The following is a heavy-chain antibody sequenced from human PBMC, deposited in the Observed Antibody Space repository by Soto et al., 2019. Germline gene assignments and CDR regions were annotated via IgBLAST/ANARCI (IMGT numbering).Heavy chain of an antibody. CDR1: GFTFSSYG. D-gene: IGHD3-10*01. V-gene: IGHV3-30*18. CDR3: AKESITMVRGDHLDY. J-gene: IGHJ4*02. Sequence: GGSLRLSCAASGFTFSSYGMHWVRQAPGKGLEWVAVISYDGSNKYYADSVKGRFTISRDNSKNTLYLQMNSLRAEDTAVYYCAKESITMVRGDHLDYWGQGTLVTVSS. CDR2: ISYDGSNK.